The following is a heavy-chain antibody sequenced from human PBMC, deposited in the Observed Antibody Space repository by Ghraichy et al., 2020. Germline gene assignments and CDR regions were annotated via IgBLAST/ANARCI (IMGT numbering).Heavy chain of an antibody. J-gene: IGHJ4*02. CDR1: GFTFSTYW. D-gene: IGHD3-10*01. CDR2: IREDGSET. CDR3: ARPYASGTYWGY. Sequence: GGSLRLSCAASGFTFSTYWMTWVRQAPGKGLEWVACIREDGSETYYVDSVEGRFTISRDNAKNSLYLQMNSLRAEDTAVYYCARPYASGTYWGYWGKGTLVTVSS. V-gene: IGHV3-7*03.